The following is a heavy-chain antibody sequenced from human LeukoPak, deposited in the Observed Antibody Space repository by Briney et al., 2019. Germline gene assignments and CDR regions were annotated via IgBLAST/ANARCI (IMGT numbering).Heavy chain of an antibody. CDR2: IYNSGST. D-gene: IGHD2/OR15-2a*01. CDR3: ARRPTVTTFFDY. Sequence: SETLSLTCTVSGGSISSYYWSWIRQPPGKGLEWIGYIYNSGSTNYNPSLKSRVTISVDTSKNRFSLKVSSVTAADTAVYYCARRPTVTTFFDYWGQGTLVTVSS. J-gene: IGHJ4*02. CDR1: GGSISSYY. V-gene: IGHV4-59*01.